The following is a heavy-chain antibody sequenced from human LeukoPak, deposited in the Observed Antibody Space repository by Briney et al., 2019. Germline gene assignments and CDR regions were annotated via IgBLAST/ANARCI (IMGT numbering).Heavy chain of an antibody. CDR3: ASKQVVPAAMQGRGRYYYYGMDV. V-gene: IGHV4-30-2*01. J-gene: IGHJ6*02. Sequence: PSQTLSLTCAVSGGSISSGGYSWSWIRQPPGKGLEWIGYIYHSGSTYYNPSLKSRVTISVDRSKIQFSLKLSSVTAADTAVYYCASKQVVPAAMQGRGRYYYYGMDVWGQGTTVTVSS. CDR2: IYHSGST. D-gene: IGHD2-2*01. CDR1: GGSISSGGYS.